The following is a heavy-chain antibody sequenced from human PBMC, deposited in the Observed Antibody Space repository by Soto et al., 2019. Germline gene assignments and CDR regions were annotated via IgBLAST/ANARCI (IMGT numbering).Heavy chain of an antibody. J-gene: IGHJ4*02. CDR1: GGSISSGGYY. Sequence: PSETLSLTCTVSGGSISSGGYYWSWIRQHPGKGLEWIGYIYYSGSTYYNPSLKSRVTISVDTSKNQFSLKLSSVTAADTAVYYCARVRLHCSSTSSSWPGLGDYWGQGTLVTVSS. V-gene: IGHV4-31*03. D-gene: IGHD2-2*01. CDR3: ARVRLHCSSTSSSWPGLGDY. CDR2: IYYSGST.